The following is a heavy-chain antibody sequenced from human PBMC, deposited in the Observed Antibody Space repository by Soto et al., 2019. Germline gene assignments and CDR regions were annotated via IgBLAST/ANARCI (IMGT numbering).Heavy chain of an antibody. CDR3: ARGVYYGSGSYYYYYMDV. CDR1: GYTFTSYG. V-gene: IGHV1-18*01. Sequence: ASVKVSCKASGYTFTSYGISWVRQAPGQGLEWMGWISAYNGNTNYAQKLQGRVTMTTDPSTSTAYMELRSLRSDDTAVYYCARGVYYGSGSYYYYYMDVWGKGTTVTVSS. J-gene: IGHJ6*03. CDR2: ISAYNGNT. D-gene: IGHD3-10*01.